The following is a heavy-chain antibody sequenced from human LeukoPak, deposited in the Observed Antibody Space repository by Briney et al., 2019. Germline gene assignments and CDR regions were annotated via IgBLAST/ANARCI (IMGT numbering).Heavy chain of an antibody. D-gene: IGHD5-12*01. Sequence: GDSVKVSCKASGYTFTSYAISWVRQAPGQGLEWMGWISADNGNTDYAQRFQGRVTITRNTSISTAYMELSSLRSEDTAVYYCARGYNEGYSGYESQFDYWGQGTLVTVSS. J-gene: IGHJ4*02. CDR3: ARGYNEGYSGYESQFDY. CDR2: ISADNGNT. V-gene: IGHV1-8*01. CDR1: GYTFTSYA.